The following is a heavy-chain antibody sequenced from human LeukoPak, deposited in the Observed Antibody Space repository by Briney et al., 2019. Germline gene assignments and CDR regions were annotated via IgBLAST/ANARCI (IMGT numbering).Heavy chain of an antibody. V-gene: IGHV3-23*01. CDR3: ARPLGMAGGATDC. D-gene: IGHD6-19*01. CDR1: GFTFNTYV. CDR2: ISGSGGST. J-gene: IGHJ4*02. Sequence: GGSLRLSCAASGFTFNTYVMNWVRQAPGKGLEWVSDISGSGGSTYHADSVKGRFTISRDNSKNTLYLQMNNLRVEDTAIYYCARPLGMAGGATDCWGRGTLVTVSS.